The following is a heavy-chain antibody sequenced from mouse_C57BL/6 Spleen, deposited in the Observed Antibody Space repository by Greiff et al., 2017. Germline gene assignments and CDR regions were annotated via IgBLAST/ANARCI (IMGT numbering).Heavy chain of an antibody. Sequence: QVQLLQPGAGLVMPGASVKLSCKASGYTFTSYGMNWVRQRPGQGLEWIGEIDRSDSNTNYNQEFTVKSTLTFAKSSTPAYLQLRILTSDASAVYSCARVGHYDCYSYAMDYWGQGTSVTVSS. CDR2: IDRSDSNT. D-gene: IGHD2-3*01. V-gene: IGHV1-69*01. J-gene: IGHJ4*01. CDR3: ARVGHYDCYSYAMDY. CDR1: GYTFTSYG.